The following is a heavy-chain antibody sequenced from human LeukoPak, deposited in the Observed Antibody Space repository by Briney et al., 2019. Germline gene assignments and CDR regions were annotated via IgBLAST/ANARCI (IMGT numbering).Heavy chain of an antibody. J-gene: IGHJ4*02. CDR3: ARGSSSCPLDY. V-gene: IGHV1-69*04. Sequence: SVKVSCKASGGTFSSYAICWVRQAPGQGLEWMGRIIPILGIANYAQKFQGRVTITADKSTSTAYMELSSLRPEDTAVYYCARGSSSCPLDYWGQGTLVTVSS. CDR1: GGTFSSYA. CDR2: IIPILGIA. D-gene: IGHD6-13*01.